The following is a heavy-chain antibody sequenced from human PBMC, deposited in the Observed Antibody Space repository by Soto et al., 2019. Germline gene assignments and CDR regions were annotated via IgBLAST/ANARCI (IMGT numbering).Heavy chain of an antibody. CDR3: ARDQTGITTTGGGRIDH. J-gene: IGHJ4*02. D-gene: IGHD1-20*01. V-gene: IGHV3-30-3*01. Sequence: QVQLVESGGGVVQPGRSLRLSCAASGFTFSTHAMHWVRQAPGKGLECVAIVSFDGSNKYYADSVKGRFTISRDNSKNTLYLQMSGRTPEDTAVYYCARDQTGITTTGGGRIDHWGQGTLVTVSS. CDR2: VSFDGSNK. CDR1: GFTFSTHA.